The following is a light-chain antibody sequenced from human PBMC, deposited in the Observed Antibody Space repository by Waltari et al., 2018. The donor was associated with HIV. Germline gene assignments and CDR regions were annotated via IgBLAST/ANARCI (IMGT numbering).Light chain of an antibody. V-gene: IGLV2-23*02. CDR3: SSYAGSHTLI. J-gene: IGLJ2*01. CDR1: SGDVGSYNL. CDR2: EVS. Sequence: ASVSGSPGQSITISCTGSSGDVGSYNLVSWYQLLPGKVPKLLIYEVSKRPSGVSNRFSGSKSDTTASLTISGLQADDEADYYCSSYAGSHTLIFGGGTKLTVL.